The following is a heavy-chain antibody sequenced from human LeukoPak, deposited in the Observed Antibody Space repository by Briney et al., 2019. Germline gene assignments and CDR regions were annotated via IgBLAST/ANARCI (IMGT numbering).Heavy chain of an antibody. CDR2: IYPGDSDT. D-gene: IGHD2-15*01. Sequence: GESLKISCKGSGYSFTNNWIGWVRQMPGKGLECMGIIYPGDSDTRYSPSFQDQVTISADKSISTAYLQWSSLKASDTAMYYCARQYCRGGSCYDYWGQGTLVTVSS. CDR3: ARQYCRGGSCYDY. J-gene: IGHJ4*02. CDR1: GYSFTNNW. V-gene: IGHV5-51*01.